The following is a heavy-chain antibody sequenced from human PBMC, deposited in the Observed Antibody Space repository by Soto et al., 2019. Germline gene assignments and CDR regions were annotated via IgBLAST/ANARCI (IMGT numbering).Heavy chain of an antibody. J-gene: IGHJ3*02. CDR3: ARIEVAGTYLGAFDI. D-gene: IGHD6-19*01. CDR1: GYTFTSYA. V-gene: IGHV1-3*01. Sequence: ASVKVSCKASGYTFTSYAMHWVRQAPGQRLEWMGWINAGNGNTKYSQKFQGRVTITRDTSASTAYMELSSLRSEDTAVYYCARIEVAGTYLGAFDIWGQGTMVTVSS. CDR2: INAGNGNT.